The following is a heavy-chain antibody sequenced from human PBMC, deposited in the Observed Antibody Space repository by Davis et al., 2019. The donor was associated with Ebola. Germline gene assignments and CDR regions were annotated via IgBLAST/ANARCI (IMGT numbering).Heavy chain of an antibody. CDR2: IIPIFGTA. V-gene: IGHV1-69*06. J-gene: IGHJ5*02. Sequence: AASVKVSCKASGYTFTSYDINWVRQAPGQGLEWMGGIIPIFGTANYAQKFQGRVTITADKSTSTAYMELSSLRSEDTAVYYCARVRVYSSSSYWFDPWGQGTLVTVSS. D-gene: IGHD6-6*01. CDR3: ARVRVYSSSSYWFDP. CDR1: GYTFTSYD.